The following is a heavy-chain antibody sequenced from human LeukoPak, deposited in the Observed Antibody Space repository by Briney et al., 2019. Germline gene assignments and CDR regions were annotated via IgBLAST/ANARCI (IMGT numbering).Heavy chain of an antibody. CDR1: GFTIGTAW. D-gene: IGHD3-3*02. CDR2: IKSEGEGATT. Sequence: GGSLRLPCASSGFTIGTAWMSWVRQAPGKGLEWLGHIKSEGEGATTDYAAPAKGRFAISRDDSKNMIYLQMSSLKMDDTAIYYCIAHFPYFYGFDVWGKGTTVTVSS. V-gene: IGHV3-15*01. J-gene: IGHJ6*04. CDR3: IAHFPYFYGFDV.